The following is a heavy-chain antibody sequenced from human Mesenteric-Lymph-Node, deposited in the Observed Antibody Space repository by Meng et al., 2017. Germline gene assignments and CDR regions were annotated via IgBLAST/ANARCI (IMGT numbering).Heavy chain of an antibody. CDR1: GYTFTSYA. J-gene: IGHJ6*02. CDR2: INTNTGNP. D-gene: IGHD3-22*01. CDR3: ARLALTYYYDSSGYYSGYYGMDV. V-gene: IGHV7-4-1*02. Sequence: ASVKVSCKASGYTFTSYAMNWVRQAPGQGLEWMGWINTNTGNPTYAQGFTGRFVFSLDTSVSTAYLQISSLKAEDTAVYYCARLALTYYYDSSGYYSGYYGMDVWGQGTTVTVSS.